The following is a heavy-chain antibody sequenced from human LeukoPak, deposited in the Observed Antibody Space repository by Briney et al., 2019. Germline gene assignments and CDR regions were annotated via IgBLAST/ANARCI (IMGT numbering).Heavy chain of an antibody. Sequence: ASVKVSCKASGYTFTGYYMHWVRQAPGQGLEWMGWINPNSGGTNYAQKFQGRVTMTRDTSTSTVYMELSSLRSEDTAVYYCARDIAARLSNYYYYMDVWGKGTTVTVSS. J-gene: IGHJ6*03. CDR3: ARDIAARLSNYYYYMDV. CDR1: GYTFTGYY. V-gene: IGHV1-2*02. CDR2: INPNSGGT. D-gene: IGHD6-6*01.